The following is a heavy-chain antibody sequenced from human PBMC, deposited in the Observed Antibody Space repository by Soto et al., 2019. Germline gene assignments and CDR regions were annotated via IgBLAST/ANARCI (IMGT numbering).Heavy chain of an antibody. D-gene: IGHD2-2*01. CDR1: GGSISSGGYY. Sequence: QVQLQESGPGLVKPSQTLSLTCTVSGGSISSGGYYWSWIRQHPGKGLEWIGYIYYSGSTYYNPSLKSRVTISVDTSKNQFSLKMSSVTAADTAVYYCARDLASSTRSNTRHKYYYYMDVWGKGTTVTVSS. CDR2: IYYSGST. J-gene: IGHJ6*03. CDR3: ARDLASSTRSNTRHKYYYYMDV. V-gene: IGHV4-31*03.